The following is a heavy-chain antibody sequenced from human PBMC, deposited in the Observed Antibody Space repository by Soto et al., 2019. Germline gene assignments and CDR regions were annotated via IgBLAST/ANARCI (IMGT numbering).Heavy chain of an antibody. J-gene: IGHJ3*02. D-gene: IGHD3-10*02. CDR1: GYTFTSYY. CDR3: ARSPGMLGDAFDI. Sequence: ASVKVSCKASGYTFTSYYMHWVRQAPGQGLEWMGIINPSGGSTSYAQKFQGRVTMTRDTSTSTVYMELNSLRSEDTAVYYCARSPGMLGDAFDIWGQGTMVTVSS. CDR2: INPSGGST. V-gene: IGHV1-46*03.